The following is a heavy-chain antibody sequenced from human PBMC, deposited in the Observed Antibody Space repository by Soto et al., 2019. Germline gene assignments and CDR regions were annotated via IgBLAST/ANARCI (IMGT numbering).Heavy chain of an antibody. D-gene: IGHD4-17*01. CDR2: ISSSSSYI. CDR3: TTDATVTTFGFDY. J-gene: IGHJ4*02. CDR1: GFTFSSYS. V-gene: IGHV3-21*03. Sequence: PGGSLRLSCAASGFTFSSYSMNWVRQAPGKGLEWVSSISSSSSYIYYADLVKGRFTISRDNAKNTLYLQMNSLKTEDTAVYYSTTDATVTTFGFDYWGQGTLVTVSS.